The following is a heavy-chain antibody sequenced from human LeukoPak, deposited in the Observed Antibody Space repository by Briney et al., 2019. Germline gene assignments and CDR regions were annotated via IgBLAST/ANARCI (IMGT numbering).Heavy chain of an antibody. CDR2: INPNSGGT. CDR3: ARYPVPSDAFDI. V-gene: IGHV1-2*02. CDR1: GYTFTGSY. Sequence: ASVKVSCKASGYTFTGSYMHWVRQAPGHGLEWMGWINPNSGGTNYAQKFQGRVTMTRDTSISTAYMELSRLRSDDTAVYYCARYPVPSDAFDIWGQGTMVTVSS. J-gene: IGHJ3*02.